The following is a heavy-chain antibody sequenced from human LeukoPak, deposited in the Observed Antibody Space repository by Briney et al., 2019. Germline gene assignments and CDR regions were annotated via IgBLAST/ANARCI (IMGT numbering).Heavy chain of an antibody. V-gene: IGHV4-34*01. CDR3: ARGSPYSSSWQSRKYFQH. D-gene: IGHD6-13*01. Sequence: PSETLSLTCAVYGGSFSGYYWSWIRQPPGKGLEWIGEINHSGSTNYNPSLKSRVTISVDTSKNQFSLKLSSVTAADTAVYYCARGSPYSSSWQSRKYFQHWGQGTLVTVSS. J-gene: IGHJ1*01. CDR2: INHSGST. CDR1: GGSFSGYY.